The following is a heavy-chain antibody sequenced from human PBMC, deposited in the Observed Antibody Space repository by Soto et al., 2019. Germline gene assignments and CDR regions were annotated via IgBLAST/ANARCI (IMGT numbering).Heavy chain of an antibody. Sequence: TSETLSLTCTVSGGSVSSGGYYWSWIRQHPGTGLEWIGYIYYSGTTYFNPSLKSRASISLDTSKNEFSLKLTSVTAADTAVYYCARRALPQCINGVCYKDGFWDYWGQGALVTVSS. CDR3: ARRALPQCINGVCYKDGFWDY. J-gene: IGHJ4*02. D-gene: IGHD2-8*01. CDR1: GGSVSSGGYY. CDR2: IYYSGTT. V-gene: IGHV4-31*03.